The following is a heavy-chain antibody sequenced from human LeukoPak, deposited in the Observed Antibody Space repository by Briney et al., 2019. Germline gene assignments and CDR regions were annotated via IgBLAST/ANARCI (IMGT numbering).Heavy chain of an antibody. CDR3: ARYLGDYNFDY. Sequence: PGGSLRLSCAASGFTFSSYWMHWVRQAPGNGLVWVSRINSDGSSTSYADSVKGRFTISRDNAKNTLYLQMNSLRAEDTAVYYCARYLGDYNFDYWGQGTLVTVSS. J-gene: IGHJ4*02. V-gene: IGHV3-74*01. D-gene: IGHD4-17*01. CDR2: INSDGSST. CDR1: GFTFSSYW.